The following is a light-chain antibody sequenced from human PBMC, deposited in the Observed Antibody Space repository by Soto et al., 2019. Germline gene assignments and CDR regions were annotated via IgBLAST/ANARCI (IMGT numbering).Light chain of an antibody. CDR3: SSSTSSSTLVL. V-gene: IGLV2-14*03. J-gene: IGLJ2*01. CDR2: DVS. Sequence: QSALTQPASVSGSPEQSITISCTGTSRDIGDYNYVSWYQKHPGKAPKLMIFDVSDRPSGVSNRFSGSKSGNTASLTISGLQAEDEADYYCSSSTSSSTLVLFGGGTKLTVL. CDR1: SRDIGDYNY.